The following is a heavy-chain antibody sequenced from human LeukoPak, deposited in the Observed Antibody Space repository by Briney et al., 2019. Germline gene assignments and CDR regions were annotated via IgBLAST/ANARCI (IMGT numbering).Heavy chain of an antibody. Sequence: GRSLRLSCAASGFTFRSFGIHWVRQAPGKGLEWVAVISYDGGNKYYADSVKGRFTISRDNSKNTLYLQMNTLRAEDTAVYYCAKDRGSHGGMDVWGQGTTVTVSS. CDR1: GFTFRSFG. CDR3: AKDRGSHGGMDV. V-gene: IGHV3-30*18. CDR2: ISYDGGNK. D-gene: IGHD3-10*01. J-gene: IGHJ6*02.